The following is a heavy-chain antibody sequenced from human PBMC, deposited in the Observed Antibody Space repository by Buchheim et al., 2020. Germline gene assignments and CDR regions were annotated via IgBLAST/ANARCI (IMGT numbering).Heavy chain of an antibody. V-gene: IGHV3-7*01. J-gene: IGHJ4*02. Sequence: EVQLVETGGGLVQPGESLRLSCAASGFTFSRCWMYWVRQAPGKGLEWVANINQDGSEKHYVDSVKGRFTISSTNAKHSLDLQMNSLRADDTAVYYCVGSPYNSAVFGYWGQGAL. CDR2: INQDGSEK. D-gene: IGHD6-19*01. CDR1: GFTFSRCW. CDR3: VGSPYNSAVFGY.